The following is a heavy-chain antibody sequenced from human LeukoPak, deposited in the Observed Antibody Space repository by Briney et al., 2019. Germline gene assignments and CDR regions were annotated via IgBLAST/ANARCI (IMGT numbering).Heavy chain of an antibody. CDR2: ISGSGGST. Sequence: GGSLRLSCAASGFTFSSYAMSWVRQPPGKGLEWFSPISGSGGSTYYADSVKGRFTISRDNSKNTLYLKMNSLRAEDTAVYYCAKDDYGDYALDYWGQGTLVTVSS. V-gene: IGHV3-23*01. D-gene: IGHD4-17*01. CDR1: GFTFSSYA. CDR3: AKDDYGDYALDY. J-gene: IGHJ4*02.